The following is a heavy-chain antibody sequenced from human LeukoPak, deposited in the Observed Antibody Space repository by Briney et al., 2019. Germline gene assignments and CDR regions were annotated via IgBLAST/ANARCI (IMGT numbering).Heavy chain of an antibody. CDR3: ARRRVGATTGLKFWFDP. CDR2: ISYDGSNK. CDR1: GFTFSSYA. V-gene: IGHV3-30*04. Sequence: PGRSLRLSCAASGFTFSSYAMHWVRQAPGKGLEWVAVISYDGSNKYYADSVKGRFTISRDNSKNTLYLQMNSLRAEDTAVYYCARRRVGATTGLKFWFDPWGQGTLVTVSS. D-gene: IGHD1-26*01. J-gene: IGHJ5*02.